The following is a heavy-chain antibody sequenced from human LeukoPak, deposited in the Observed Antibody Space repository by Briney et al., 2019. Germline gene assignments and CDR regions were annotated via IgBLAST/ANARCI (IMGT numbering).Heavy chain of an antibody. Sequence: GGSLRLSCAASGFTFSTHAMTWVRQAPGKGLEWVSAISDSGGNTYYAGSVKGRFTISRDNSKYTLYLQMNSLRAEDTAVYYYTKAWAADYWGQGTLVTVSS. V-gene: IGHV3-23*01. CDR2: ISDSGGNT. J-gene: IGHJ4*02. D-gene: IGHD1-26*01. CDR1: GFTFSTHA. CDR3: TKAWAADY.